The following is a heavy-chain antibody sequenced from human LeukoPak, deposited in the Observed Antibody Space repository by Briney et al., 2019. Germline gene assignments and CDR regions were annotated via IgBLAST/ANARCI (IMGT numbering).Heavy chain of an antibody. CDR3: ARVKKLMPELEF. J-gene: IGHJ4*02. CDR1: GYTLTDYF. D-gene: IGHD2-2*01. Sequence: DSVKVSCKSSGYTLTDYFIHWVRQAPGQGLEWMGWINPNSGATEYAQKFQGRVSMTRDTSINTAYMDLTNLKSDDTAIFYCARVKKLMPELEFWGQGNLVPVSS. CDR2: INPNSGAT. V-gene: IGHV1-2*02.